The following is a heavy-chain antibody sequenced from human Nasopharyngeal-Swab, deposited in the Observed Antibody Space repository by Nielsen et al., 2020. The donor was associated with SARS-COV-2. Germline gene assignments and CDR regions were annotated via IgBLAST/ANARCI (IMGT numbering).Heavy chain of an antibody. D-gene: IGHD6-13*01. CDR3: ARDHGSWYRSFDY. Sequence: VRQAPGKGLEWVSSISSSSSYIYYADSVKGRFTISRDNAKNSLYQQMNSLRAEDTAVYYCARDHGSWYRSFDYWGQGTLVTVSS. J-gene: IGHJ4*02. V-gene: IGHV3-21*01. CDR2: ISSSSSYI.